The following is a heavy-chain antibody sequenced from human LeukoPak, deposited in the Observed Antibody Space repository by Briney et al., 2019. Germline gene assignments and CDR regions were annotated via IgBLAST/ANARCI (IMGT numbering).Heavy chain of an antibody. CDR3: ARGPPGTAMVGDYFDY. D-gene: IGHD5-18*01. Sequence: GASVKVSCKASGYTFTCSDINWVRQATGQGLEWMGWMNPNSGNTCYAQKFQGRVTITRNTSIGTAYLELSSLRSEDTAVYYCARGPPGTAMVGDYFDYWGQGTLVTVSS. J-gene: IGHJ4*02. V-gene: IGHV1-8*03. CDR1: GYTFTCSD. CDR2: MNPNSGNT.